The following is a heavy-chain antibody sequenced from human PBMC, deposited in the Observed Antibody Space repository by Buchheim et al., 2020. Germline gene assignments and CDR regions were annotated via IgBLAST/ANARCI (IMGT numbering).Heavy chain of an antibody. V-gene: IGHV3-23*01. CDR3: AKLEADYFPTYYDYVWGLGFDAFDI. J-gene: IGHJ3*02. CDR1: GFTFSSYA. D-gene: IGHD3-16*01. CDR2: ISGSGGST. Sequence: EVQLLESGGGLVQPGGSLRLSCAASGFTFSSYAMSWVRQAPGKGLEWVSAISGSGGSTYYADSVKGRFTISRDNSKNTLYLQMNSLRAEDTAVYYCAKLEADYFPTYYDYVWGLGFDAFDIWGQGT.